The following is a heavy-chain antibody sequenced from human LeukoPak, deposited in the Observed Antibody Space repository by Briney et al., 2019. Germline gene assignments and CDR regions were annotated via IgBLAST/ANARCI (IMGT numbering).Heavy chain of an antibody. CDR1: GFTFSSYW. D-gene: IGHD3-22*01. CDR2: INSDGSST. V-gene: IGHV3-74*01. J-gene: IGHJ4*02. CDR3: ATQDGYDNSGHYGY. Sequence: PGGSLRLSCAASGFTFSSYWMHWVRQAPGKGLVWVSRINSDGSSTSYADSVKGRFTISRDNSKNTLYLQMNSLRAEDTAVYYCATQDGYDNSGHYGYWGQGTLVTVSS.